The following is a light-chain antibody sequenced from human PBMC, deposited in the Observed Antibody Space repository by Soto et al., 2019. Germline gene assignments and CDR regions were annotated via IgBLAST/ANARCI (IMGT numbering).Light chain of an antibody. CDR1: SSNIGAGYD. J-gene: IGLJ2*01. CDR3: QSYDSSLSGPS. V-gene: IGLV1-40*01. CDR2: SNS. Sequence: QSVLTQPPSVSAAPGQRVTISCTGSSSNIGAGYDVHWYQQLPGTAPKLLIYSNSNRPSGVPDRFSGSKSGTSASLAITGLQAEDEADYYCQSYDSSLSGPSFGGGTKLTVL.